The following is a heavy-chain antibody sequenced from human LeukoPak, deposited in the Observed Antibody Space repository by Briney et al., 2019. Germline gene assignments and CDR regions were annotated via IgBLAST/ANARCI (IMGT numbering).Heavy chain of an antibody. Sequence: PSETLSLTCTVPGGSISSSSYYWGWIRQPPGKGLEWIGSIYYSGSTYYNPSLKSRVTISVDTSKNQFSLKLSSVTAADTAVYYCARIVSDDYFDYWGQGTLVTVSS. J-gene: IGHJ4*02. D-gene: IGHD5/OR15-5a*01. CDR1: GGSISSSSYY. V-gene: IGHV4-39*07. CDR3: ARIVSDDYFDY. CDR2: IYYSGST.